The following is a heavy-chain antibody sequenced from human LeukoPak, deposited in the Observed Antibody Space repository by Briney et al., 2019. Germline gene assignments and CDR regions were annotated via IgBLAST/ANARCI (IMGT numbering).Heavy chain of an antibody. D-gene: IGHD3-10*01. Sequence: GGSLRLSYADSGFTFSNYNMNWVRQAPGKAMEWVSSITSSGTYTFYADSVKDRFTISRDNSKNTLYLQMNSLRAEDTAVYYCAKDYSKTSYYGSGTYYRPNWFDPWGQGTLVTVSS. V-gene: IGHV3-21*01. CDR3: AKDYSKTSYYGSGTYYRPNWFDP. CDR1: GFTFSNYN. J-gene: IGHJ5*02. CDR2: ITSSGTYT.